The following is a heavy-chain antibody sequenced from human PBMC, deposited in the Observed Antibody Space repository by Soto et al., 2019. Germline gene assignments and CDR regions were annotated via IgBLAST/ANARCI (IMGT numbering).Heavy chain of an antibody. CDR2: IYYSGST. CDR3: ASGEADPGTGAFDI. CDR1: GGSISSYY. Sequence: PSETLPLTCTFSGGSISSYYLSWIRQPPGKGLEWIGYIYYSGSTNYTPSLKSRVTISVDTSKNPFYLKLSWVSAADTAVYYCASGEADPGTGAFDIWGQGTMVTVSS. V-gene: IGHV4-59*01. D-gene: IGHD2-21*01. J-gene: IGHJ3*02.